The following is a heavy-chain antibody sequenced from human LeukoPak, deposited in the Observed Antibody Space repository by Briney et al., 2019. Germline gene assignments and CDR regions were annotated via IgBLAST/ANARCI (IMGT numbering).Heavy chain of an antibody. D-gene: IGHD3-10*01. CDR1: GGSISSSSYY. V-gene: IGHV4-39*01. J-gene: IGHJ5*02. Sequence: SETLSLTCTVSGGSISSSSYYWGWIRQPPGKGLEWIGSIYYSGSTYYNPSLKSRVTISVDTSKNQFSLKLSSVTAADTAVYYCARKYPPPWGSGSHGWFAPWGQGTLVTVSS. CDR3: ARKYPPPWGSGSHGWFAP. CDR2: IYYSGST.